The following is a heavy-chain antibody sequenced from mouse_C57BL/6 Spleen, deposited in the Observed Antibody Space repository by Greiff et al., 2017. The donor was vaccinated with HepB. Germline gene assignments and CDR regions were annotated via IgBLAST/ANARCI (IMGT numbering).Heavy chain of an antibody. J-gene: IGHJ4*01. V-gene: IGHV1-9*01. Sequence: QVQLQQSGAELMKPGASVKLSCKATGYTFTGYWIEWVKQRPGHGLEWIGEILPGSGSTNYNEKFKGKATFTADTSSNTAYMQLSSLTTEDAAIYDCARRTDYGSSLENAMDYWGQGTSVTVSS. CDR1: GYTFTGYW. CDR3: ARRTDYGSSLENAMDY. D-gene: IGHD1-1*01. CDR2: ILPGSGST.